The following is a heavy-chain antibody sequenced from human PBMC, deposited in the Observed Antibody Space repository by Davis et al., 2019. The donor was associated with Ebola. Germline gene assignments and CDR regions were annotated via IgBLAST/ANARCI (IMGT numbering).Heavy chain of an antibody. CDR2: IRRKTNGGII. V-gene: IGHV3-15*07. CDR3: STDPARGY. J-gene: IGHJ4*02. CDR1: GFSFNEAW. Sequence: GESLKISCAASGFSFNEAWTWMNWVRQAPGKGLEWVGRIRRKTNGGIIDYAAFVEGRFIISRDDSKNTLFLQINSLRTEDTAVYYCSTDPARGYWGQGTLVNVSS.